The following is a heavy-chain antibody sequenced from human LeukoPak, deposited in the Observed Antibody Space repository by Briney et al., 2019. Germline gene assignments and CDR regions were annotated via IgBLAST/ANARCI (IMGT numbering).Heavy chain of an antibody. J-gene: IGHJ3*02. V-gene: IGHV3-53*01. CDR1: GFIVKTNY. CDR3: ANGTLGYCSERVCHDAFAI. D-gene: IGHD2-15*01. CDR2: IYSGGNT. Sequence: PGGSLRLSCAASGFIVKTNYMSGVRQAPGRGLEWVSVIYSGGNTYYADSVKGRFTISRDNPKNTLYLQMTPLRAEDTAVYYCANGTLGYCSERVCHDAFAIWGQGTRVTVSS.